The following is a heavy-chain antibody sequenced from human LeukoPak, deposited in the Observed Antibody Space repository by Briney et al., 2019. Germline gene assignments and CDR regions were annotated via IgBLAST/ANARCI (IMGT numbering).Heavy chain of an antibody. D-gene: IGHD5-18*01. CDR2: ISHSGST. CDR1: GGSISGSNW. V-gene: IGHV4-4*02. Sequence: PSGTLSLTCAVSGGSISGSNWWSWVRQPPGKGLEWIGEISHSGSTNYNPSLKSRVTISVDKSKNQFSLKLSSVIAADTAVYYCARGSEYIYGTFDYWGQGTLVTVSS. J-gene: IGHJ4*02. CDR3: ARGSEYIYGTFDY.